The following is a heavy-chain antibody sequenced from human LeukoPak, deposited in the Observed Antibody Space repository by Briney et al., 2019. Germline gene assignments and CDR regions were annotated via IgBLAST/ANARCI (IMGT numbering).Heavy chain of an antibody. CDR3: ARGKTAFDI. CDR1: GGSISSGGYY. Sequence: SETLSLTCTVSGGSISSGGYYWSWIRQPPGKGLEWIGEINHSGSTNYNPSLKSRVTISVDTSKNQFSLKLGSVTAADTAVYYCARGKTAFDIWGQGTMVTVSS. CDR2: INHSGST. J-gene: IGHJ3*02. V-gene: IGHV4-39*07.